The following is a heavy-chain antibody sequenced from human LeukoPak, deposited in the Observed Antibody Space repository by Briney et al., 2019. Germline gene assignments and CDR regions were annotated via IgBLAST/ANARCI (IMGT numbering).Heavy chain of an antibody. CDR1: GFTFSSYA. CDR3: ARDLQYCSSTSCYSGIDY. CDR2: ISYDGSNK. J-gene: IGHJ4*02. D-gene: IGHD2-2*01. Sequence: GGSLRLSCAASGFTFSSYAMHWVRQAPGKGLEWVAVISYDGSNKYYADSVKGRFTISRDNSKNTLYLQMNSLRAEDTAVYYCARDLQYCSSTSCYSGIDYRGQGTLVTVSS. V-gene: IGHV3-30*04.